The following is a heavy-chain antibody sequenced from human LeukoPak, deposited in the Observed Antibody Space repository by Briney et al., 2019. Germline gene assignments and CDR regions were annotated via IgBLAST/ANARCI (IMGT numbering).Heavy chain of an antibody. CDR3: TRDQYHFDRDYFNYYMDV. V-gene: IGHV4-59*01. J-gene: IGHJ6*03. Sequence: SQTLSLTCTVSGGSISSFHWSWIRQPPGKGLEWIGYVYYTGSTNYNPSLKSRVTISVDTSQNQFSLKMHSVTAADTAVYYCTRDQYHFDRDYFNYYMDVWGKGTTVTVSS. CDR2: VYYTGST. D-gene: IGHD3-22*01. CDR1: GGSISSFH.